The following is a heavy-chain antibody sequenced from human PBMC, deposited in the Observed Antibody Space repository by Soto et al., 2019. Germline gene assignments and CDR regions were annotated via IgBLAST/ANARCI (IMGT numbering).Heavy chain of an antibody. CDR1: GFTFGDYA. V-gene: IGHV3-49*03. J-gene: IGHJ4*02. D-gene: IGHD1-26*01. CDR2: IKSKAYGGTT. Sequence: GESLKISCTASGFTFGDYAMSWFRPAPGKGLEWGGFIKSKAYGGTTEYAASVKGRFTISRDDSKSIAYLQMNSLKTEDTAVYYCTSFRMGATLYFDYWGQGTLVTVSS. CDR3: TSFRMGATLYFDY.